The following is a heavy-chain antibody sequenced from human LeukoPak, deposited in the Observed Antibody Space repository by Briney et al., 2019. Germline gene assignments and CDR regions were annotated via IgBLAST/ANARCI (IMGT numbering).Heavy chain of an antibody. V-gene: IGHV3-48*01. D-gene: IGHD6-13*01. J-gene: IGHJ4*02. CDR3: AKVPGPYSSPPPFDS. Sequence: RGSLRLSCAASGFTFSSYSMNWVRQAPGKGLEWVSYISGSSSPIYYADSVKGRFTISRDNAKNSLYLQMNSLRVEDTAVYYCAKVPGPYSSPPPFDSWGQGTWSPSPQ. CDR2: ISGSSSPI. CDR1: GFTFSSYS.